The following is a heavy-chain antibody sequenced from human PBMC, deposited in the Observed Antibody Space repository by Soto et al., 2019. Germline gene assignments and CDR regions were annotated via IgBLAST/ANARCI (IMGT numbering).Heavy chain of an antibody. V-gene: IGHV1-69*10. J-gene: IGHJ4*02. CDR3: ARVIIGGPVVTARGAFDY. CDR1: GGTFTSYG. Sequence: SVKVSCKASGGTFTSYGISWVRQAPGQGLEWMGGIIPFLGKTHFAQKIQGRVTITADESTSTAYMELTSLKAEDTAMYYCARVIIGGPVVTARGAFDYWGQGTLVTVSS. D-gene: IGHD2-15*01. CDR2: IIPFLGKT.